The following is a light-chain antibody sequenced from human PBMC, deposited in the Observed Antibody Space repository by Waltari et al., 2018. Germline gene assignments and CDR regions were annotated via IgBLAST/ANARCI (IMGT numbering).Light chain of an antibody. CDR1: SPNTGHNR. J-gene: IGLJ2*01. Sequence: QSVLTQPPSASGTPGQRVTISCSGRSPNTGHNRVNWYQQPPGTAPNLLIYANEPRPSGVPDRFSGSKSGSSASLAISGLQSEDEADYYCAVWDDSLDGVVFGGGTKLTVL. CDR3: AVWDDSLDGVV. V-gene: IGLV1-44*01. CDR2: ANE.